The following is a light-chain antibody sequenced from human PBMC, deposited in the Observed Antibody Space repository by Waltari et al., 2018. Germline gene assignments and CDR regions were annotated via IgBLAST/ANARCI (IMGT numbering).Light chain of an antibody. Sequence: EVVLTQSPGTLSLSPGERATVSCRASQSVSRALAWYQPKPGQAPRLLIYGASTRATGIPDRFSGSGSGTDFSLTISRLEPDDFAVYYCQHYLRLPVTFGQGTTVEI. CDR2: GAS. V-gene: IGKV3-20*01. J-gene: IGKJ1*01. CDR3: QHYLRLPVT. CDR1: QSVSRA.